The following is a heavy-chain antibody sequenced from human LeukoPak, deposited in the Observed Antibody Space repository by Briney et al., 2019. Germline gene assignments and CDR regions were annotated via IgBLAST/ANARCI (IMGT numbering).Heavy chain of an antibody. CDR3: TTWVGAHFDF. CDR1: GFTFSNYA. J-gene: IGHJ4*02. V-gene: IGHV3-23*01. D-gene: IGHD1-26*01. CDR2: IDGPTFRT. Sequence: GGSLRLSCAASGFTFSNYAMHWVSQAPGKGLEWVSTIDGPTFRTHYADSVMGRFTISRDNSKNTLYLQMKSLRAEDTAVYFCTTWVGAHFDFWGQGTLVTVSS.